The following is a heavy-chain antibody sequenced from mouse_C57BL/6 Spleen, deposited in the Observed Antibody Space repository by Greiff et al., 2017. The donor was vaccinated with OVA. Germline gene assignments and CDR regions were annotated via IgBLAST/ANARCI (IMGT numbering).Heavy chain of an antibody. J-gene: IGHJ2*01. CDR1: GYTFTSYW. CDR2: IHPNSGST. Sequence: QVQLQQPGAELVKPGASVKLSCKASGYTFTSYWMHWVKQRPGQGLEWIGMIHPNSGSTNYNQKFKGKATLTVDKSSSTAYMQLSSLTSEDSAVYYCARSGYYCNYHYYFDYWGQGTTLTVSS. D-gene: IGHD2-1*01. V-gene: IGHV1-64*01. CDR3: ARSGYYCNYHYYFDY.